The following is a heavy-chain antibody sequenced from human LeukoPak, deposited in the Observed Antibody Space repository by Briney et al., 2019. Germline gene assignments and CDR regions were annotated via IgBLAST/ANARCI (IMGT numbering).Heavy chain of an antibody. J-gene: IGHJ4*02. CDR2: ISYGGAT. D-gene: IGHD1-26*01. CDR1: GGSISSYY. Sequence: PSETLSLTCTVSGGSISSYYWSWIRQPPGKGLEWIGYISYGGATSYNPSLKRRVTISVGSPKNRFSLRLSSLTAADTALYYCARHGGTLDYFDYWGPGSLVTVSS. CDR3: ARHGGTLDYFDY. V-gene: IGHV4-59*08.